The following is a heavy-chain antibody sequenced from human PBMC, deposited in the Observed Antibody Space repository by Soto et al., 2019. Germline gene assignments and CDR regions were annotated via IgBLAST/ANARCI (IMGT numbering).Heavy chain of an antibody. CDR3: TTGVDGYNPFDY. D-gene: IGHD5-12*01. CDR1: GFSFSDAW. CDR2: IKSKAHGETA. J-gene: IGHJ4*02. V-gene: IGHV3-15*01. Sequence: EAQLVESGGGLVEPGGSLRVSCAASGFSFSDAWMIWVRQAPGKGLEWVGRIKSKAHGETADYAAPVKGRFTISRDDSKYTVYLQMNNLKIEDTAVYYCTTGVDGYNPFDYWGQGTLVTVSS.